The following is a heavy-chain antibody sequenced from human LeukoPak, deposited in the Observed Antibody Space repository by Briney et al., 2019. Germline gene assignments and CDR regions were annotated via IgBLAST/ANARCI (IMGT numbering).Heavy chain of an antibody. Sequence: GASVKVSCKASGYTFTSHYMHWVRQAPGQGLEWMGIINPSGGGNTNFAQKFLGRLTVTKDTSTTTVYMELSSLRSDDTAVYYCAREGGGGYCTRTSCDAFLDWGQGTLVTVSS. D-gene: IGHD2-2*01. J-gene: IGHJ4*02. CDR3: AREGGGGYCTRTSCDAFLD. CDR2: INPSGGGNT. V-gene: IGHV1-46*01. CDR1: GYTFTSHY.